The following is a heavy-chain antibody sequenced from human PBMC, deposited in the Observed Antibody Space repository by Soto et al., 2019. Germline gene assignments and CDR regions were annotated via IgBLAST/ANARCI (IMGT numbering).Heavy chain of an antibody. D-gene: IGHD6-13*01. Sequence: XASVRLSGAASGFTFSSYAMSWVRQAPGKGLEWVSAISGSGGSTYYADSVKGRFTISRDNSKNTLYLQMNSLRAEDTAVYYCAKDSRYSSSWTDYWGQGTLVTVSS. CDR2: ISGSGGST. V-gene: IGHV3-23*01. CDR3: AKDSRYSSSWTDY. J-gene: IGHJ4*02. CDR1: GFTFSSYA.